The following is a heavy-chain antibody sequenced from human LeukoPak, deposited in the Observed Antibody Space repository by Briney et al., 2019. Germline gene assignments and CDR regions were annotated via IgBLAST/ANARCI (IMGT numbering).Heavy chain of an antibody. CDR3: ARTYDTNAYTSDY. CDR2: IIQSGST. D-gene: IGHD3-22*01. V-gene: IGHV4-34*12. Sequence: SEPLSLTCAISGGSFSEYYWSWIRQPPGKGLEWIGEIIQSGSTNYNPSLKTRVSISLDTSKNQFSLKVTSVTAADTAFYYCARTYDTNAYTSDYWGQGALVTVSS. J-gene: IGHJ4*02. CDR1: GGSFSEYY.